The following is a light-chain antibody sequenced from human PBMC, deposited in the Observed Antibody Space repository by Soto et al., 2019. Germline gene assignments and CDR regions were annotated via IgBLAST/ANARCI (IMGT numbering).Light chain of an antibody. CDR1: SSDVGGYNY. CDR2: DVS. V-gene: IGLV2-14*03. Sequence: QSVLTQPASVSGFPGGSITISCTGTSSDVGGYNYVSWYQQHPGKAPKFMIYDVSSRPSGVSNRFSGSKSGNTASLTISGLQAEDEADYYCCSYTTSNTRQIVFGTGTKVTVL. J-gene: IGLJ1*01. CDR3: CSYTTSNTRQIV.